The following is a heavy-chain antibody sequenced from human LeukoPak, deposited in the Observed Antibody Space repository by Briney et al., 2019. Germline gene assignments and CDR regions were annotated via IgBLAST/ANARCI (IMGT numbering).Heavy chain of an antibody. CDR1: GFTFSSYS. CDR2: ISSSSTI. Sequence: GGSLRLSCAASGFTFSSYSMNWVRQAPGKGLEWVSYISSSSTIYYADSVKGRFTISRDNAKNSLYLQMNSLRAEDTAVYYCARDPKKYGGNSGVYYWGQGTLVTVSS. V-gene: IGHV3-48*01. J-gene: IGHJ4*02. CDR3: ARDPKKYGGNSGVYY. D-gene: IGHD4-23*01.